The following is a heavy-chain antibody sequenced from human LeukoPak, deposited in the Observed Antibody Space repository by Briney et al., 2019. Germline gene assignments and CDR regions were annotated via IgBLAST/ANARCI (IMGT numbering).Heavy chain of an antibody. Sequence: SETLSLTCAVYGGSFSGYYWSWIRQPPGKGLEWIGEINHSGSTNYNPSLKSRVTISVDTSKNQFSLKLSSVTAADTAVYYCARAPPRTPAARRFSPGNWFDPWGQGTLVTVSS. J-gene: IGHJ5*02. D-gene: IGHD6-6*01. CDR3: ARAPPRTPAARRFSPGNWFDP. V-gene: IGHV4-34*01. CDR1: GGSFSGYY. CDR2: INHSGST.